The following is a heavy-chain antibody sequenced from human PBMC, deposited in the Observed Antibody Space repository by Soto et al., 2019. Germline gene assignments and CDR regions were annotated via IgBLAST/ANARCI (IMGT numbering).Heavy chain of an antibody. Sequence: QLHLQESGPRLVKPPEALSLTCTVSNRSISSSNYHWGWIRQAPGKGLECIGSIYYSGTTYYNPSLKSRVTMSGETSKTQYSLKLSSVTAADTAVYYCARRKHGDSSGWGEFDYWGQGTLVTVSS. CDR2: IYYSGTT. D-gene: IGHD6-19*01. CDR1: NRSISSSNYH. V-gene: IGHV4-39*01. CDR3: ARRKHGDSSGWGEFDY. J-gene: IGHJ4*02.